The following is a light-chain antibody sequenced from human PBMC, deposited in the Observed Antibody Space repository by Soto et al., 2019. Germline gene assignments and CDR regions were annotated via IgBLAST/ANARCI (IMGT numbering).Light chain of an antibody. CDR1: TSDVGGYNY. Sequence: SALTQPASVSGSLGQSITISCTGTTSDVGGYNYVSWYQQHPGKAPIPMIYEVTNRPSGVSNRFSGSKSGNTASLTISGLQVEDEAEYYCGSYTGSITYVFGPGTKVTV. V-gene: IGLV2-14*01. J-gene: IGLJ1*01. CDR2: EVT. CDR3: GSYTGSITYV.